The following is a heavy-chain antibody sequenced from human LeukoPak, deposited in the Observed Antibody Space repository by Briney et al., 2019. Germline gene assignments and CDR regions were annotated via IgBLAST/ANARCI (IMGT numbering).Heavy chain of an antibody. J-gene: IGHJ4*02. V-gene: IGHV4-34*01. CDR1: GGSFNGYY. D-gene: IGHD6-13*01. CDR3: ARDESSRPQSL. Sequence: PSETLSLTCAVYGGSFNGYYWTWIRQPPGKGLEWIGGINHSGSTNYNPSLKSRVTISVDTSKNQFSLRLSSVTAADAAVYYCARDESSRPQSLWGQGTLVTVSS. CDR2: INHSGST.